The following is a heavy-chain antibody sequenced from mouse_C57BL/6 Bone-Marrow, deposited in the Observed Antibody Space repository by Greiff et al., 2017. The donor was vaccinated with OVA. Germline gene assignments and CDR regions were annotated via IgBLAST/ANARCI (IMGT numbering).Heavy chain of an antibody. CDR1: GFNIKDDY. J-gene: IGHJ4*01. CDR2: IDPENGDT. Sequence: VQLKESGAELVRPGASVKLSCTASGFNIKDDYMPWVKQRPEQGLEWIVWIDPENGDTEYASKFPGKATITDTTSSNIASLQLSSLTSEDTAVYYCTLLWSLYYYAMDYWGQGTSVTVSS. D-gene: IGHD2-1*01. V-gene: IGHV14-4*01. CDR3: TLLWSLYYYAMDY.